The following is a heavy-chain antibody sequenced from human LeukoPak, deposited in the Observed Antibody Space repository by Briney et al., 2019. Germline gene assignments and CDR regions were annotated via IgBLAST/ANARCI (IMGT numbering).Heavy chain of an antibody. D-gene: IGHD5-18*01. CDR3: ARDTPTNAFDI. V-gene: IGHV5-51*01. CDR2: IYPGDSDT. Sequence: GESLKISCKGSGYSFTSYWIGWVRQMSGKGLEWMGIIYPGDSDTRYSPSFQGQVTISVDKSISTAYLHWSSLKASDTAMYYCARDTPTNAFDIWGQGTMVTVSS. CDR1: GYSFTSYW. J-gene: IGHJ3*02.